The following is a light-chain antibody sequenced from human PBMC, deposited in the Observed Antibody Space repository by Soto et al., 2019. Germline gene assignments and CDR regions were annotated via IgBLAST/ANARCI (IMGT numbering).Light chain of an antibody. CDR1: PGISSW. Sequence: DIQMTQSPSSVSASVGDRVTITCRASPGISSWLAWYQQKPGKAPKLLLYAASSFQGGVPSRFSGSGSVTDFTITVRSLQDEDFAPYYCQQANSLPLTFGGGTKGESK. V-gene: IGKV1-12*01. CDR3: QQANSLPLT. J-gene: IGKJ4*01. CDR2: AAS.